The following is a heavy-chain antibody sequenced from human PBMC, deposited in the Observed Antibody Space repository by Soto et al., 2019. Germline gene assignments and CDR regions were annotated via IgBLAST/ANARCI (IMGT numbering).Heavy chain of an antibody. Sequence: EVQLVESGGGLVKPGGSLRLSCAASGFTFSNAWMSWVRQAPGKGLEWVGRIKSKTDGGTTDYAAPVKGRFTISRDDSKNTLYLQMNSLKTEDTAVYYCTSSYGDDAFDIWGKGTMVTVSS. CDR2: IKSKTDGGTT. CDR3: TSSYGDDAFDI. J-gene: IGHJ3*02. V-gene: IGHV3-15*01. D-gene: IGHD4-17*01. CDR1: GFTFSNAW.